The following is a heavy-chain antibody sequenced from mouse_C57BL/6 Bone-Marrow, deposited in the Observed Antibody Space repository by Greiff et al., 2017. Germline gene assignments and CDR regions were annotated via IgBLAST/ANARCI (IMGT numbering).Heavy chain of an antibody. CDR2: ICTGRGT. Sequence: VKVEESGPGLVAPSQSLSITCNVSGFSLTSYAISWVRQPPGPGLEWLGVICTGRGTNYNSALKSGLSISKDNSKSQVFLKMNGQQTDDTARYYCAREGQGAMDYWGQGTSVTGSS. CDR3: AREGQGAMDY. J-gene: IGHJ4*01. V-gene: IGHV2-9-1*01. D-gene: IGHD3-3*01. CDR1: GFSLTSYA.